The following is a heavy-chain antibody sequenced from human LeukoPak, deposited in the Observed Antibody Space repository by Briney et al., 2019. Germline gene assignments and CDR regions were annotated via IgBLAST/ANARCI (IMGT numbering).Heavy chain of an antibody. CDR3: ARGYGSGSYYLHY. V-gene: IGHV3-48*01. CDR2: ISSSSSTI. J-gene: IGHJ4*02. Sequence: PGGSLRLSCAASGFTFSSYSMNWVRQAPGKGLEWVSYISSSSSTIYYADSVKGRFTISRDNAKNSLYLQMNSLRAEDTAVYYCARGYGSGSYYLHYWGQGTLVTVSS. CDR1: GFTFSSYS. D-gene: IGHD3-10*01.